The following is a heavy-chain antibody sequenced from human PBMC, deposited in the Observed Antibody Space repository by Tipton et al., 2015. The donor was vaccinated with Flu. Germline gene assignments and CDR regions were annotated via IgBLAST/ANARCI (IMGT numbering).Heavy chain of an antibody. D-gene: IGHD2-8*01. CDR1: GGSISSHY. V-gene: IGHV4-34*01. CDR2: INHSGST. J-gene: IGHJ3*02. CDR3: AREWGDAFDI. Sequence: TLSLTCTVSGGSISSHYWSWIRQPPGKGLEWIGEINHSGSTNCNPSLKSRVTISVDTSKNQFSLKLSSVTAADTAVYYCAREWGDAFDIWGQGTMVTVSS.